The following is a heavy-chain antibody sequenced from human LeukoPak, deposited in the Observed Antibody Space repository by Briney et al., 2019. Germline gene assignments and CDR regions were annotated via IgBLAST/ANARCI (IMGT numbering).Heavy chain of an antibody. V-gene: IGHV4-59*01. CDR3: ARTGSLYDSSGYYHDY. CDR2: IYYSGST. CDR1: GGSISSYY. Sequence: SETLSLTCTVSGGSISSYYRSWIRQPPGKGLEWIGYIYYSGSTNYNPSLKSRVTISVDTSKNQFSLKLSSVTAADTAVYYCARTGSLYDSSGYYHDYWGQGTLVTVSS. J-gene: IGHJ4*02. D-gene: IGHD3-22*01.